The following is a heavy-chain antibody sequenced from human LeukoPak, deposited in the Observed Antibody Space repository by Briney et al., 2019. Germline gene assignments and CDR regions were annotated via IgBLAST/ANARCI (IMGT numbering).Heavy chain of an antibody. CDR2: ISYDGSNK. Sequence: EAGGSLRLSCAASGFTFSSYGMHWVRQAPGKGLEWVAVISYDGSNKYYADSVKGRFTISRDNSKNTLYLRMNSLRAEDTAVYYCAKDHCSSTSCYIFDYWGQGTLVTVSS. CDR3: AKDHCSSTSCYIFDY. V-gene: IGHV3-30*18. D-gene: IGHD2-2*01. J-gene: IGHJ4*02. CDR1: GFTFSSYG.